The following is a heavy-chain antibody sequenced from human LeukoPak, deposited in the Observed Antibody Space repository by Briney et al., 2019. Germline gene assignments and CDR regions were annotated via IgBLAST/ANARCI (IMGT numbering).Heavy chain of an antibody. CDR3: ARIGITMIVEQYYVSYGMDV. D-gene: IGHD3-22*01. V-gene: IGHV3-7*01. J-gene: IGHJ6*02. Sequence: PGGSLRLSCAASGFTFSSYWMSWVRQAPGKGLEWVANIKQDGSEKYYVDSVKGRFTISRDNAKNSLYLQMNSLRAEDTAVYYCARIGITMIVEQYYVSYGMDVWAKGPRSPSP. CDR1: GFTFSSYW. CDR2: IKQDGSEK.